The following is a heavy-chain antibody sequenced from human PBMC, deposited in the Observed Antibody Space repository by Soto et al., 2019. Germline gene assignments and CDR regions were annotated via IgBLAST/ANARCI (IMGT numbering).Heavy chain of an antibody. D-gene: IGHD3-22*01. CDR1: GGSISSGGYY. CDR3: ARDNYYTGSGYYPSSAESFQQ. J-gene: IGHJ1*01. CDR2: ISYSGST. Sequence: QVQLQESGPGLVKPSQTLSLTCTVSGGSISSGGYYWSWIRQYPGKGLEWIGYISYSGSTYYNPSLKSRITTSVVTYNIQSLPKLRSVTAADTAVYYCARDNYYTGSGYYPSSAESFQQWGQGTLVIVSS. V-gene: IGHV4-31*03.